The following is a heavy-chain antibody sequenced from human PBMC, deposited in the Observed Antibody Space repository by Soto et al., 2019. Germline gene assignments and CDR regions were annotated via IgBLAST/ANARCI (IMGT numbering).Heavy chain of an antibody. CDR1: GGSMSSYS. CDR2: IYYSGST. D-gene: IGHD6-13*01. Sequence: PWETLSLTCTVSGGSMSSYSWTWIRQPPGKGLEWIGYIYYSGSTSYNPSLKSRVTISIDTSKNQFSLKVNSVTAADTAVYYCARVSSSWSNYFDYWGQGTPVTVSS. CDR3: ARVSSSWSNYFDY. V-gene: IGHV4-59*01. J-gene: IGHJ4*02.